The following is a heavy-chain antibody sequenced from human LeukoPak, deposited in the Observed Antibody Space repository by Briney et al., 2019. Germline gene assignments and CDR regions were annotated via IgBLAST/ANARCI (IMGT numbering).Heavy chain of an antibody. CDR1: GFTLSPYG. J-gene: IGHJ6*02. V-gene: IGHV3-21*01. D-gene: IGHD6-19*01. CDR3: ARGGIAVAGDDL. Sequence: GGSLRLSCAASGFTLSPYGMNWVRQAPGKGLEWVSAISSSSTYIYYADSVKGRFNISRDNSKSTLFLQMNSLRVEDTAVYYCARGGIAVAGDDLWGQGTTVTVSS. CDR2: ISSSSTYI.